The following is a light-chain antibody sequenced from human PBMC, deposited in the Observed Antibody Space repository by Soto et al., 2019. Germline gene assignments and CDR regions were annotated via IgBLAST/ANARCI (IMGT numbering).Light chain of an antibody. CDR3: QSYDNTLSGPIYV. Sequence: QSVLTQPPSVSGALGQRDTISCTGITSNIGAGYDVHWYQLLPGRAPKLLIYGNTNRPSGVPDRFSGSKSATSASLAITGLQAEDEAIYYCQSYDNTLSGPIYVFGTGTKVTVL. J-gene: IGLJ1*01. CDR1: TSNIGAGYD. CDR2: GNT. V-gene: IGLV1-40*01.